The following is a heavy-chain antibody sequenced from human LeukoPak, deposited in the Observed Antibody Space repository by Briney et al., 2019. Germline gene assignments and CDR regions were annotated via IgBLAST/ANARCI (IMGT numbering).Heavy chain of an antibody. J-gene: IGHJ4*02. Sequence: VSVKVSCKASGYTFTGYYMHWVRQAPGQGLEWMGWINPNSGGTNYAQKFQGRVTMTRDTSISTAYMELSRLRSDDTAVYYCARGRDGYNPYYFDYWGQGTLVTVSS. D-gene: IGHD5-24*01. CDR1: GYTFTGYY. V-gene: IGHV1-2*02. CDR3: ARGRDGYNPYYFDY. CDR2: INPNSGGT.